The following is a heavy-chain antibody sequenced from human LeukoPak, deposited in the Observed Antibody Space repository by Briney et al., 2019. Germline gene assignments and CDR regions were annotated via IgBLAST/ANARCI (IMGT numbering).Heavy chain of an antibody. CDR2: IRFDGTSE. V-gene: IGHV3-30*02. CDR3: AKTSLSDPSGHYYYMDV. CDR1: GFTFSSYW. Sequence: GGSLRLSCAASGFTFSSYWMSWVRQAPGKGLEWVAFIRFDGTSEFYADSVKARFTISRDNSQNTVSLQLNNLRIEDTAPYYCAKTSLSDPSGHYYYMDVWGKGTTVTVSS. J-gene: IGHJ6*03. D-gene: IGHD3-3*01.